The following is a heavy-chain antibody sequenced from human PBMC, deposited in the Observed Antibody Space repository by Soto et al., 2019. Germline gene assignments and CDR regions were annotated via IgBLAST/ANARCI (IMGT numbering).Heavy chain of an antibody. V-gene: IGHV1-69*04. J-gene: IGHJ5*02. D-gene: IGHD5-18*01. CDR2: IIPILGIA. Sequence: GASVKVSCKASGGTFSSYTISWVRQAPGQGLEWMGRIIPILGIANYAQKFQGRVTITADKSTSTAYMELSSLRSEDTAVYYCARDHQKDSYGLFVPWGQGPLVTVSS. CDR1: GGTFSSYT. CDR3: ARDHQKDSYGLFVP.